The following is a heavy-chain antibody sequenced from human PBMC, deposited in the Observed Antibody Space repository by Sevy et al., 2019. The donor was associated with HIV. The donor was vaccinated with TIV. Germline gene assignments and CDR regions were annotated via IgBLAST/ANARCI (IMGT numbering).Heavy chain of an antibody. Sequence: ASVKVSCKVSGYTLTQLSMHWVRQAPGKGLEWMGSFDPEDGETLYAQKFQGRVTMTGDTSTDTAYMELSSLRSEETAIYYCATTKDYYESSGSPFDYWGQGTLVTVSS. J-gene: IGHJ4*02. CDR1: GYTLTQLS. CDR2: FDPEDGET. D-gene: IGHD3-22*01. V-gene: IGHV1-24*01. CDR3: ATTKDYYESSGSPFDY.